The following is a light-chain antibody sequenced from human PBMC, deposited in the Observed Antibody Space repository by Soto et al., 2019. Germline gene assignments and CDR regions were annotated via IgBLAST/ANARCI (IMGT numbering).Light chain of an antibody. V-gene: IGKV4-1*01. J-gene: IGKJ3*01. CDR1: QSVLYSSNNKNY. CDR2: WAS. Sequence: DIVMTQSPDSLAVSLGEGATINCKSSQSVLYSSNNKNYLAWYQQKPGQPPKLLIYWASTRESGVPDRFSGSGSATDFTLTISSLQAGDVAIYYCQQYYSAPLTFGPGTKVDI. CDR3: QQYYSAPLT.